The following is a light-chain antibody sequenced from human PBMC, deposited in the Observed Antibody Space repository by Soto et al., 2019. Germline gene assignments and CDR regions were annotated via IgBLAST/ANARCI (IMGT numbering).Light chain of an antibody. V-gene: IGKV3D-20*02. CDR2: GAS. Sequence: EIVLTQSPGTLSLSPGERATISCRASQSVSSSYLAWYQQKPGQAPRLLIYGASSRATGIPDRFSGSGSGTDFTLTISRLEPEDFAVYYCQQRSNWPPITFGQGTRLEIK. J-gene: IGKJ5*01. CDR3: QQRSNWPPIT. CDR1: QSVSSSY.